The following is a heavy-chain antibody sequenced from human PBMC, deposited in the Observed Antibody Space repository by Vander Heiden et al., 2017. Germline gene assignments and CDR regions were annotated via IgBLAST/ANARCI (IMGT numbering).Heavy chain of an antibody. CDR1: GYPFTSYD. J-gene: IGHJ4*02. CDR3: ARGPPNWGFDY. CDR2: MRPSTGNT. Sequence: QQQLVQSGAEVKKPGASVKVSCKASGYPFTSYDINWVRRAAGQGPEWMGWMRPSTGNTGYAQNFQGRVTMTRDTSISTAYMELSSLRSEDTAVYYCARGPPNWGFDYWGQGTLVTVSS. V-gene: IGHV1-8*01. D-gene: IGHD7-27*01.